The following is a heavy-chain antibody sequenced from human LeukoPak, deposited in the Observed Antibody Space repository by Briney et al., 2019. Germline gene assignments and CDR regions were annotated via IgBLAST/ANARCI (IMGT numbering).Heavy chain of an antibody. D-gene: IGHD6-19*01. CDR2: ISSSSSYI. J-gene: IGHJ4*02. CDR3: ARDSSGWYYFDY. Sequence: GGSLRLSCAASGFTFSSYSMNWVRQAPGKGLEWVSSISSSSSYIYYADSVKGRFTISRDNAKNSLYLQMNSLRAEDTAVYYCARDSSGWYYFDYWGQGTLVTVPS. CDR1: GFTFSSYS. V-gene: IGHV3-21*01.